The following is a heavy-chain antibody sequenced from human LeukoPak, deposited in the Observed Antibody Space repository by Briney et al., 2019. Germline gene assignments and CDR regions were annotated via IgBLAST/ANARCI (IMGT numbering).Heavy chain of an antibody. V-gene: IGHV3-21*01. J-gene: IGHJ4*01. CDR2: ICSSRSYI. D-gene: IGHD3-10*02. CDR1: GFTFSSYS. Sequence: GGSLRLSCAASGFTFSSYSMIWVREAPGKGREGVSSICSSRSYICYADSVHRQLTIYRHNATKSLYLQMHSLRPAHPAVYYCATAVFGESEFDYWGQGTLVPGSS. CDR3: ATAVFGESEFDY.